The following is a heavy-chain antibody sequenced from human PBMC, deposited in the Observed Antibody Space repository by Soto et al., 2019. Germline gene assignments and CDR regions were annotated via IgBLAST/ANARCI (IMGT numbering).Heavy chain of an antibody. CDR2: IYYSGST. Sequence: SETLSLTCTVSGGSISSGDYYWSWIRQPPGKGLEWIWYIYYSGSTYYNPSLKSRVTISVDTSKNHFSLKLSSVTAADTAVYYCARLRIVVVTAIQGWFDPWGQGTLVTVSS. D-gene: IGHD2-21*02. J-gene: IGHJ5*02. CDR3: ARLRIVVVTAIQGWFDP. V-gene: IGHV4-30-4*01. CDR1: GGSISSGDYY.